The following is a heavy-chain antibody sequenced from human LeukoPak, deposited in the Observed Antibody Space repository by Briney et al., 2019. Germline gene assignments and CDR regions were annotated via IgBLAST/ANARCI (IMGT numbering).Heavy chain of an antibody. V-gene: IGHV1-69*05. J-gene: IGHJ3*01. CDR3: ASGGEYYDYVWGSYRPHGYAFDV. CDR1: GGTFSSYA. Sequence: SVKVSCKASGGTFSSYAISWVRQAPGQGLEWMGRIIPIFGTANYAQKFQGRVTITTDESTSTAYMELSSLRSEDMAVYYCASGGEYYDYVWGSYRPHGYAFDVWGQGTMVTVSS. CDR2: IIPIFGTA. D-gene: IGHD3-16*02.